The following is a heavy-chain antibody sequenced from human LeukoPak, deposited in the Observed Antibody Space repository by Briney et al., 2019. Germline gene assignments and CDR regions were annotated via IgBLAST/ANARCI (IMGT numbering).Heavy chain of an antibody. D-gene: IGHD3-22*01. V-gene: IGHV3-9*01. J-gene: IGHJ4*02. CDR1: GFTFDDYA. CDR3: AKSPHYYDSNFDY. Sequence: PGGSLRLSCAASGFTFDDYAMHWVRQAPGKGLEWVSGISWNSGSIGYTDSVKGRFTISRDNAKNSLYLQMNSLRAEDTALYYCAKSPHYYDSNFDYWGQGTLVTVPS. CDR2: ISWNSGSI.